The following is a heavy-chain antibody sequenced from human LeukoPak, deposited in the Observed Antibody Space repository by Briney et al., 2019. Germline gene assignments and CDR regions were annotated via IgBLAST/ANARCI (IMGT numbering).Heavy chain of an antibody. D-gene: IGHD1-26*01. CDR1: GFTFSSYA. J-gene: IGHJ4*02. CDR3: AKGCLSCANSGYY. Sequence: GGSLRLSCAASGFTFSSYAMAWVRQAAGKGLEWVSAIEGSGSGTYYADSVKGRFTISRDNSKNTLYLQMNSLRAEDTAVYYCAKGCLSCANSGYYWGLGTLVTVSS. V-gene: IGHV3-23*01. CDR2: IEGSGSGT.